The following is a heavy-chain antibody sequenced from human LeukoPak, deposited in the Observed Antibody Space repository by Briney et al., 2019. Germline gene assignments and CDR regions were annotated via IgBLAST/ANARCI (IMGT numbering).Heavy chain of an antibody. CDR3: AKEMNDYGDPGFDY. J-gene: IGHJ4*02. V-gene: IGHV3-23*01. CDR1: GFNLCSYA. Sequence: GGSLRLSCAAPGFNLCSYALNWVRQAPGEGVELVSAICGSGGRTYYADSVKGRFTISRDNSKNTLYLQMNSLRAEDTAVYYCAKEMNDYGDPGFDYWGQGTLVTVSS. CDR2: ICGSGGRT. D-gene: IGHD4-17*01.